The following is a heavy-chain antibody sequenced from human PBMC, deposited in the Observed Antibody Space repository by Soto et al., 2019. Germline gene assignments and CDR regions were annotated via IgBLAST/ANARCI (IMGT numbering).Heavy chain of an antibody. CDR3: ARAGFRIFSGSYYPFDY. CDR2: ISSSSSYI. D-gene: IGHD3-10*01. J-gene: IGHJ4*02. V-gene: IGHV3-21*01. CDR1: GFTFSSYS. Sequence: GGSLRLSCAASGFTFSSYSMNWVRQAPGKGLEWVSSISSSSSYIYYADSVKGRFTISRDNAKNSLYLQMNSLRAEDTAVYYCARAGFRIFSGSYYPFDYWGKGTLVTVSS.